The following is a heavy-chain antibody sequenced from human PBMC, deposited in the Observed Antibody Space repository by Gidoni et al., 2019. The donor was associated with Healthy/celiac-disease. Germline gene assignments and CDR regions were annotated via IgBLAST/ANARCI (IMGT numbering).Heavy chain of an antibody. J-gene: IGHJ4*02. CDR3: AKVRTMVQEYYFDY. CDR1: GFTFSSSG. CDR2: IRYDGSNK. Sequence: QLVESGGGVVQPGGSLRLSCAASGFTFSSSGMHWVRQAPGKGLEWVAFIRYDGSNKYYADSVKGRFTISRDNSKNTLYLQMNSLRAEDTAVYYCAKVRTMVQEYYFDYWGQGTLVTVSS. D-gene: IGHD3-10*01. V-gene: IGHV3-30*02.